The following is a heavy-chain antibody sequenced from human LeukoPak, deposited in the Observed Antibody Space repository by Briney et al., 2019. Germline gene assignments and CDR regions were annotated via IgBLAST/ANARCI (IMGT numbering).Heavy chain of an antibody. D-gene: IGHD4-17*01. Sequence: PSETLSLTCTVSGGSIRSQYWSWIRQSPGKGLEWIGYIHYSGGTNYNPSLKSRVTISVDTSMNHFSLRLSSATAADTAVYYCARENYGYFDPWGQGTLVTVSS. CDR2: IHYSGGT. CDR1: GGSIRSQY. V-gene: IGHV4-59*11. CDR3: ARENYGYFDP. J-gene: IGHJ5*02.